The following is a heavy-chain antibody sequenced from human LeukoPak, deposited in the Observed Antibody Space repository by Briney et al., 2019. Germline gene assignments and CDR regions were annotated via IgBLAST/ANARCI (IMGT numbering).Heavy chain of an antibody. J-gene: IGHJ4*02. CDR1: GGSFSGYY. Sequence: SETLSLTCAVYGGSFSGYYWSWIRQPPGKGLEWIGEINHSGSTNYNPPLKSRVTISVDTSKNQFSLKLSSVTAADTAVYYCARRSRYCSGGSCYYNYWGQGTLVTVSS. CDR3: ARRSRYCSGGSCYYNY. D-gene: IGHD2-15*01. CDR2: INHSGST. V-gene: IGHV4-34*01.